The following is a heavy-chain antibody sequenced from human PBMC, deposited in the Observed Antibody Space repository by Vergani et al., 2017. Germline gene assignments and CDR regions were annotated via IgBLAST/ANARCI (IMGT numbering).Heavy chain of an antibody. Sequence: QVQLQESGPGLVKPSETLSLTCAVSGFSIDNGYYWDWIRQPPGKGLEWIGSIYRTGRTHFNPSLKSRVTISVDTSNNHFSLRQNSLTAADTAVYYCERRSGSVYDIFSGTQYFFDFWGQGTLVTVS. V-gene: IGHV4-38-2*01. CDR1: GFSIDNGYY. J-gene: IGHJ4*02. CDR3: ERRSGSVYDIFSGTQYFFDF. D-gene: IGHD3-9*01. CDR2: IYRTGRT.